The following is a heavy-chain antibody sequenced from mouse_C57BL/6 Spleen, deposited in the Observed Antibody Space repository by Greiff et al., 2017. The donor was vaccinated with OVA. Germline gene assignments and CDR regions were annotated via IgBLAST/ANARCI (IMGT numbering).Heavy chain of an antibody. J-gene: IGHJ4*01. Sequence: QVQLQQPGAELVRPGTSVKLSCKASGYTFTSYWMHWVKQRPGQGLEWIGVIDPSDSYTNYNQKFKGKATLTVDTSSSTAYMQLSSLTSEDSAVYYCAGYDGVDYWGQGTSVTVSS. CDR3: AGYDGVDY. D-gene: IGHD1-1*01. CDR2: IDPSDSYT. CDR1: GYTFTSYW. V-gene: IGHV1-59*01.